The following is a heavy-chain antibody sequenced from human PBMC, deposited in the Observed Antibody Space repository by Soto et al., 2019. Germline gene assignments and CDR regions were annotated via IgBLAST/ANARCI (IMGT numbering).Heavy chain of an antibody. J-gene: IGHJ4*02. CDR1: GGSFSGYY. CDR2: INHSGST. D-gene: IGHD3-16*02. Sequence: SETLSLTCAVYGGSFSGYYWSWIRQPPGKGLEWIGEINHSGSTNYNPSLKSRVTISVDTSKNQFSLKLSSVTAADTAVYYCARGQLDDYVWGSYRYIRGIYFDYWGQGTLVTVSS. CDR3: ARGQLDDYVWGSYRYIRGIYFDY. V-gene: IGHV4-34*01.